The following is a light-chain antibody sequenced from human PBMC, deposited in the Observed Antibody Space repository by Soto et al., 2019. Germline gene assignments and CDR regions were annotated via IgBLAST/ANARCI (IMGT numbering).Light chain of an antibody. V-gene: IGLV2-14*01. CDR1: SSDVGAYNY. CDR3: CSYAGSYTFYV. Sequence: QSALTQPASVSGSPGQSITISCTGTSSDVGAYNYVSWYQQHPGKAPKLLIYEVTNRPSGVSNRFSGSKSGNTASLTISGLQAEDEADYYCCSYAGSYTFYVFGTGTKVTVL. CDR2: EVT. J-gene: IGLJ1*01.